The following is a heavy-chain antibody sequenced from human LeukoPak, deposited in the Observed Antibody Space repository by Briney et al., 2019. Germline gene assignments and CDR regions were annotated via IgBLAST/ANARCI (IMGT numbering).Heavy chain of an antibody. CDR1: GYSFTSYW. J-gene: IGHJ5*02. CDR2: IDPSDSYT. D-gene: IGHD4-17*01. CDR3: ARDYGDYSWFDP. V-gene: IGHV5-10-1*01. Sequence: GESRQISFKGSGYSFTSYWISGVRQMPGKGLDWMGRIDPSDSYTNNSPSFQGHVTISADKSISTAYLQWSSLKASDTAMYYCARDYGDYSWFDPWGQGTLVTVSS.